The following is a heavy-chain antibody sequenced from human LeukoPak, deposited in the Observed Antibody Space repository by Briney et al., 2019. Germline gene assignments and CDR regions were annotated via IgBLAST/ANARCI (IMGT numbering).Heavy chain of an antibody. D-gene: IGHD3-10*01. V-gene: IGHV4-59*01. CDR2: TYYSGST. CDR1: GGSISSYY. CDR3: ARTMVRGVRSWFDP. Sequence: SETLSLTCTVSGGSISSYYWSWIRQPPGKGLEWIGYTYYSGSTNYNPSLKSRVTISVDTSKNQFSLKLSSVTAADTAVYYCARTMVRGVRSWFDPWGQGTLVTVSS. J-gene: IGHJ5*02.